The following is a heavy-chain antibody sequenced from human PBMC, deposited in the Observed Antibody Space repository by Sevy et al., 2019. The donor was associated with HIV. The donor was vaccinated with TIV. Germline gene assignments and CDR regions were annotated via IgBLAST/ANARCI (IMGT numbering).Heavy chain of an antibody. CDR2: TYHRSKWYN. CDR1: GDSVSSNSAA. CDR3: ARDRAGYCTGGVCYYYYGMDV. Sequence: SQTLSLTCAISGDSVSSNSAAWNWIRQSPSRGLEWLGRTYHRSKWYNDYAVSVKSRITINPDTSKNQFSLQLNSVTPEDTAVYYCARDRAGYCTGGVCYYYYGMDVWGQGTTVTVSS. J-gene: IGHJ6*02. D-gene: IGHD2-8*02. V-gene: IGHV6-1*01.